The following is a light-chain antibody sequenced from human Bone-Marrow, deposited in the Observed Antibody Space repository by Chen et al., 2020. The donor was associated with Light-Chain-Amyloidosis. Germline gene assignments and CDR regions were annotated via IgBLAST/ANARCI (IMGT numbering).Light chain of an antibody. J-gene: IGKJ2*01. Sequence: ENVLTQSPGTLSLSPGARATLSCRASQCLSSSYSAWYQQKPGQALRLLIFGASSRATGIPDRFRGSGSVTDFTLTISRLEPDDFAVYYCQQYGSSPYTFGQGTKLEI. CDR2: GAS. V-gene: IGKV3-20*01. CDR1: QCLSSSY. CDR3: QQYGSSPYT.